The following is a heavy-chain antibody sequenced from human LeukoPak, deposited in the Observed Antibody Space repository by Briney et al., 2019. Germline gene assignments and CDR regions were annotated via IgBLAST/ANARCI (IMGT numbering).Heavy chain of an antibody. CDR3: ARAYGSGSYYRDAFDI. J-gene: IGHJ3*02. Sequence: GGSLRLSCAASGFTFDDYGMSWVRQAPGKGLEWVSGINWNGGSTGYADSVKGRFTISRDNAKNSLYLQMNSLRAEDTALYHCARAYGSGSYYRDAFDIWGQGTMVTVSS. CDR2: INWNGGST. D-gene: IGHD3-10*01. CDR1: GFTFDDYG. V-gene: IGHV3-20*01.